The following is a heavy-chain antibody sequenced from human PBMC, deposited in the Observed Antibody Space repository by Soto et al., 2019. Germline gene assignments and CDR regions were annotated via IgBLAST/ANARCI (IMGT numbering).Heavy chain of an antibody. V-gene: IGHV4-30-4*01. Sequence: QVLLQEPGPGLVKPSQTLSLTCTVSGGSITSGDYYWSWIRQPPGKGLEWIGYIYYSGGSHYNPSLKGRASVSVDSSKNQFSLKLSSVTAADTAIYFCAGDKYLRDGMDVWGQGTTVTVSS. CDR2: IYYSGGS. J-gene: IGHJ6*02. CDR3: AGDKYLRDGMDV. D-gene: IGHD6-6*01. CDR1: GGSITSGDYY.